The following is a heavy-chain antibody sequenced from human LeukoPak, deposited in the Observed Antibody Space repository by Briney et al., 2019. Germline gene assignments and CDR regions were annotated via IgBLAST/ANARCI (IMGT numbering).Heavy chain of an antibody. D-gene: IGHD5-18*01. V-gene: IGHV3-21*01. CDR3: ARDVLYSYGYRTNPLFDY. Sequence: GGSLRLSCAASGFTFSSYSMNWVRQAPGKGLEWVSSISSSSSYIYYADSVKGRFTISRDNAKNPLYLQMNSLRAEDTAVYYCARDVLYSYGYRTNPLFDYWGQGTLVTVSS. J-gene: IGHJ4*02. CDR2: ISSSSSYI. CDR1: GFTFSSYS.